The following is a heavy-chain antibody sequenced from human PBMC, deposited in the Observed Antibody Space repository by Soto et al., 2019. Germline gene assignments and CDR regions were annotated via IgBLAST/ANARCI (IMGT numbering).Heavy chain of an antibody. V-gene: IGHV1-69*01. Sequence: QVQLVQSGAEVKKPGSSVKVSCKASGGTFSSYAISWVRQAPGQGLEWMGGIIPIFGTANYAQKFQGRVTITADESTSTAYMELSSLRSEYTAVYYCARDGARDRYGDYVRGWFDPWGQGTLVTVSS. J-gene: IGHJ5*02. CDR2: IIPIFGTA. CDR1: GGTFSSYA. CDR3: ARDGARDRYGDYVRGWFDP. D-gene: IGHD4-17*01.